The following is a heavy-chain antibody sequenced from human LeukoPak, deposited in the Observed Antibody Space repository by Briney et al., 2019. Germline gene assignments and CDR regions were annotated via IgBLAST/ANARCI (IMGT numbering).Heavy chain of an antibody. Sequence: GGSLRLSCAASGFTFSSYWMHWVRQAPGKGLVWVSRVNTDGSSTSFADSVKGRFTISRDNAQNTVYLQTNSLRAEDTTVYYCARGIAAAEGMDVWGQGTTVTVSS. CDR1: GFTFSSYW. V-gene: IGHV3-74*01. CDR3: ARGIAAAEGMDV. D-gene: IGHD6-13*01. CDR2: VNTDGSST. J-gene: IGHJ6*02.